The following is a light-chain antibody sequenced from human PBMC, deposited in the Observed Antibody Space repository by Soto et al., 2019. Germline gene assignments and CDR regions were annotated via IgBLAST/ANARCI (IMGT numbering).Light chain of an antibody. Sequence: EIVMTQSPATLSVSPGERATLSCRASQSVSSNLAWYRQKPGQGPRLLIYGASSRATGIPDRFSGSGSGTDFTLTISRLEPEDFAVYYCQQYGSSGTFGQGTKVDIK. CDR1: QSVSSN. J-gene: IGKJ1*01. CDR3: QQYGSSGT. CDR2: GAS. V-gene: IGKV3-20*01.